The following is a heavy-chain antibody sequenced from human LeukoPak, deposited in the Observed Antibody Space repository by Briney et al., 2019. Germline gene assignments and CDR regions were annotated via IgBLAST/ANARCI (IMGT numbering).Heavy chain of an antibody. CDR1: GFTFSSYG. V-gene: IGHV3-23*01. Sequence: PGGTLRLSCAASGFTFSSYGMSWVRQAPGKGLEWVSAISGSGGSTYYADSVKGRFTISRDNSKNTLYLQMNSLRAEDTAVYYCAKAKAAAGTFDYWGQGTLVTVSS. CDR2: ISGSGGST. CDR3: AKAKAAAGTFDY. J-gene: IGHJ4*02. D-gene: IGHD6-13*01.